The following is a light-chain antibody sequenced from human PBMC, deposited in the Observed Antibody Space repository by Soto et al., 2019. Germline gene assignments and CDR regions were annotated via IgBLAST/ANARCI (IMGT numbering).Light chain of an antibody. CDR1: SKEVGGYNY. V-gene: IGLV2-14*01. J-gene: IGLJ1*01. Sequence: QSVLTQPASLSGSPGQSITISCTGNSKEVGGYNYVSWYQQHPGKAPKLMIYDVSNRPSGVSNRFSGSKSGNTASLTISGLQAEDEADYYCSSYTSSSTLLYVFGTGTKVTVL. CDR3: SSYTSSSTLLYV. CDR2: DVS.